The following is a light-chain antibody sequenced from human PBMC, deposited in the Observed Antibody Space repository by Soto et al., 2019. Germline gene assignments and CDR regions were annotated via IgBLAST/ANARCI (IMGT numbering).Light chain of an antibody. CDR3: QQYNVYPYA. CDR1: QSVGRL. CDR2: KAS. J-gene: IGKJ2*01. V-gene: IGKV1-5*03. Sequence: DIQMTQSPSILSASVGDRVTFTCRASQSVGRLVAWYQQRPGKAPNLLIYKASTLESGVPSRFSGSGSGTAFALSVSGLQPEDFATYYCQQYNVYPYAFGQGTELEI.